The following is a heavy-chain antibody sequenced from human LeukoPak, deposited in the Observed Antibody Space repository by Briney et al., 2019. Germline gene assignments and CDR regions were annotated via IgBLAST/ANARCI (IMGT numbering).Heavy chain of an antibody. Sequence: PGGSLRLSCAASGFTFSSYPMHWVRQAPGKGLEYVSGISGNGGSTYYANSVKGRFTISRDNSKNTLYLQMGRLRAEDMAVYYCARGRRPLTIAAPGDWGQGTLVTVSS. CDR1: GFTFSSYP. J-gene: IGHJ4*02. CDR3: ARGRRPLTIAAPGD. CDR2: ISGNGGST. V-gene: IGHV3-64*01. D-gene: IGHD6-13*01.